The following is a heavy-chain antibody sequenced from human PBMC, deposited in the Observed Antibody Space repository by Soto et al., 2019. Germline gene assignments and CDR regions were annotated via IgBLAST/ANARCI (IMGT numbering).Heavy chain of an antibody. CDR3: ARGARQWLVLMVLFWFDP. J-gene: IGHJ5*02. V-gene: IGHV4-34*01. CDR1: GGSFSGYY. Sequence: SETLSLTCAVYGGSFSGYYWSWIRQPPGKGLEWIGEINHSGSTNYNPSLKSRVTISVDTSKNQFSLKLSSVTAADTAVYYCARGARQWLVLMVLFWFDPWGQVTLVTVS. D-gene: IGHD6-19*01. CDR2: INHSGST.